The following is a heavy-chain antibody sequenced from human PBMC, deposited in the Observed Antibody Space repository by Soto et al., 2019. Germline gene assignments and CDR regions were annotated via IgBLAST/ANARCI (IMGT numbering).Heavy chain of an antibody. Sequence: GPTLVNPTQTLTLTCTFSGFSLSTSGVGVGWIRQPPGKALEWLALMYWNDDKRYSPSLKSRLTITKDTSKNQVVLTMTNMDPVDTATYYCAPSYYDFWSGSSWFDPWGQGTLVTVSS. J-gene: IGHJ5*02. CDR3: APSYYDFWSGSSWFDP. CDR1: GFSLSTSGVG. V-gene: IGHV2-5*01. CDR2: MYWNDDK. D-gene: IGHD3-3*01.